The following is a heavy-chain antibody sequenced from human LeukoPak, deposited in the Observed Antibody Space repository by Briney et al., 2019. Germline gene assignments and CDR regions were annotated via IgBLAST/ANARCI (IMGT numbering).Heavy chain of an antibody. V-gene: IGHV3-74*01. CDR1: GFDFSSYW. CDR2: IKTDGTYT. Sequence: GGSLRLSCAASGFDFSSYWMYWVRQAPGKGLVWFSRIKTDGTYTNYAESVKGRFTISRDNAKSTLYLQMNSLRAEDTAVYYCVRDPNWGNDHWGQGVLVAVSS. J-gene: IGHJ4*02. D-gene: IGHD3-16*01. CDR3: VRDPNWGNDH.